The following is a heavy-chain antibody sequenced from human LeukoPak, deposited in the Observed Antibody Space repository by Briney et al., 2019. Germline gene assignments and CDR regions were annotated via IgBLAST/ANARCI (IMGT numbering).Heavy chain of an antibody. Sequence: ASVKVSCKASGYTFTGYYMHWVRQAPGQGLEWMGWINPNSGDTNYAQKFQGRVTMTRDTSISTAYMELSRLRSDDTAVYYCARVGQLERLDAFDIWGQGTMVTVSS. CDR1: GYTFTGYY. CDR2: INPNSGDT. D-gene: IGHD1-1*01. CDR3: ARVGQLERLDAFDI. J-gene: IGHJ3*02. V-gene: IGHV1-2*02.